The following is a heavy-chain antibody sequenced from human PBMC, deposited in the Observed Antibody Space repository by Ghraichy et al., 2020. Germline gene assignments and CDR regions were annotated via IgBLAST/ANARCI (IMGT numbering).Heavy chain of an antibody. CDR1: GFTLSGHW. CDR2: INQAGSQR. Sequence: LSLTCGASGFTLSGHWMSWVRQAPGRGLEWVANINQAGSQRHYVDSVKDRFTISRDDATNSWFLQMNSLGAEDTAVYYCARHRGYCSGTSCSNWFDSWGQGTLVTVSS. V-gene: IGHV3-7*01. D-gene: IGHD2-2*01. CDR3: ARHRGYCSGTSCSNWFDS. J-gene: IGHJ5*01.